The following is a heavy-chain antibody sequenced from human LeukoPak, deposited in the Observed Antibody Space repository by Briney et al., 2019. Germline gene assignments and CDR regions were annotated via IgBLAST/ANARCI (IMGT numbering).Heavy chain of an antibody. D-gene: IGHD2-15*01. Sequence: GESLKISCKGSGHSFTNNWIGWVRQMPGKGLEWMGITYPGDSNTRYSPSFQGQVTISADKSISSAYLQWSSLKASDTAMDYCVRSPACSSGTCYPNWFDPWGQGTLDTVSS. CDR2: TYPGDSNT. J-gene: IGHJ5*02. CDR1: GHSFTNNW. V-gene: IGHV5-51*01. CDR3: VRSPACSSGTCYPNWFDP.